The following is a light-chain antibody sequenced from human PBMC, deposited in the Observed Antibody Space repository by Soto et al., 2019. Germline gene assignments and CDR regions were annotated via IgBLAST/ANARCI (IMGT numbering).Light chain of an antibody. Sequence: QSVLTQPASVSGSPGQSITISCTGTSSDVGSYNLVSWYQQHPGKAPKLMIYEGSKRPSGVSNRFSGSKSGNTASLTISGLQAEDEADYYCCSHAGSSTFLFVFGTGTKVTVL. CDR2: EGS. CDR1: SSDVGSYNL. J-gene: IGLJ1*01. CDR3: CSHAGSSTFLFV. V-gene: IGLV2-23*03.